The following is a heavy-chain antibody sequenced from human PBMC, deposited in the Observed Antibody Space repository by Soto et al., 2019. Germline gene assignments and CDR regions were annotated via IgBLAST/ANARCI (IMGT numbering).Heavy chain of an antibody. CDR3: ARENGESFAFDY. D-gene: IGHD3-10*01. CDR1: GDSISTRNW. V-gene: IGHV4-4*02. CDR2: IYYSGTT. Sequence: QVQLPESGPGLVKPSGTLSFTCAVSGDSISTRNWWSWVRQSPGKGLEWIGEIYYSGTTNYNPSLKSRVTIPLDKPQKQVPLKLSSVPAADTAMYYCARENGESFAFDYGGRGPLVPVSS. J-gene: IGHJ4*02.